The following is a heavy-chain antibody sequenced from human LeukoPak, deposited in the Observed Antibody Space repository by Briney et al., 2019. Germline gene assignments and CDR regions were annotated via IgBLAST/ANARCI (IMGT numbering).Heavy chain of an antibody. J-gene: IGHJ4*02. CDR3: VRDLGGRSGH. CDR2: INEDGSTT. CDR1: GFTFSSNW. Sequence: PGGSLRHSCAASGFTFSSNWMHWVRQAPGKGLVWVSRINEDGSTTNYADSVKGRSTIFRDNAKNTLYLQMNSLRAEDMAVYYCVRDLGGRSGHWGQGTLVTVSS. D-gene: IGHD1-26*01. V-gene: IGHV3-74*01.